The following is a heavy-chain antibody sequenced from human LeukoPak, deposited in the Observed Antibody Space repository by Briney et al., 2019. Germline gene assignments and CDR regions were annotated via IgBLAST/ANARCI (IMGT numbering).Heavy chain of an antibody. V-gene: IGHV3-23*01. D-gene: IGHD2-15*01. CDR2: ISVSGNT. CDR1: GFTFSSYA. J-gene: IGHJ4*02. CDR3: AKAPVTTCSGAYCYPFDY. Sequence: GGSLRLSCAASGFTFSSYAMSWVRQGPGKGLEWVSAISVSGNTYHSDSVTGRFTISRDSSKNTLYLQMNSLRAEDAAVYYCAKAPVTTCSGAYCYPFDYWGQGTLVTVSS.